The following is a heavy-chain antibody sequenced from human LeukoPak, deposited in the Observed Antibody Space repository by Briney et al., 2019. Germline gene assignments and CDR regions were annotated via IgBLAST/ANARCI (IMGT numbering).Heavy chain of an antibody. D-gene: IGHD6-19*01. Sequence: GGSLRLSCAASGFIFSSYAMIWVRQAPGKGLDWVSGISGSGGSTNCADSVKGRFTISRDNSKNTMYVQMNSLRAEDTALYYCAKRGSAWSFDYWGQGTLVIVSS. V-gene: IGHV3-23*01. CDR2: ISGSGGST. J-gene: IGHJ4*02. CDR1: GFIFSSYA. CDR3: AKRGSAWSFDY.